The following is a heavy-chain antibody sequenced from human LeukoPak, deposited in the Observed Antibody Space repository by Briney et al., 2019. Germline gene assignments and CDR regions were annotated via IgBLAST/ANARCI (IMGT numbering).Heavy chain of an antibody. V-gene: IGHV3-66*01. Sequence: GGSLRLSCVVSGFSVSSNYISWVRQAPGKGLEWVSVIYSGGSTYYADSVRGRFIISRDNSKNKVYLQMNSLRAEDTAVYYCAGVKDFDYWGQGTLATVSS. J-gene: IGHJ4*02. CDR2: IYSGGST. CDR1: GFSVSSNY. CDR3: AGVKDFDY.